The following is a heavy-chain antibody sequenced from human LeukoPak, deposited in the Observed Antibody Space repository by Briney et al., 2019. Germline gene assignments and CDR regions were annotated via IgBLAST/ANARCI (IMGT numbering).Heavy chain of an antibody. D-gene: IGHD3-3*01. CDR2: INPSGGST. CDR3: ARDISRRRITIFGVRRWYYFDY. CDR1: GYTFTSYY. Sequence: ASVKVSCKASGYTFTSYYMHWVRQAPGQGLEWMGIINPSGGSTSFAQKFQGRVTMTRDTSTSTVYMELSSLRSEDTAVYYCARDISRRRITIFGVRRWYYFDYWGQGTLVTVSS. V-gene: IGHV1-46*01. J-gene: IGHJ4*02.